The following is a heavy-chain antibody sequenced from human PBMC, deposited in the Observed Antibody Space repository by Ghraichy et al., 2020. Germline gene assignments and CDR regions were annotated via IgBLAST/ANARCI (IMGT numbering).Heavy chain of an antibody. J-gene: IGHJ6*02. Sequence: SETLSLTCTVSGGSISSSSYYWGWIRQPPGKGLEWIGSIYYSGSTYYNPSLKSRVTISVDTSKNQFSLKLSSVTAADTAVYYCARDLDYSYYQPNYYYYYGMDVWGQGTTVTVSS. V-gene: IGHV4-39*07. D-gene: IGHD4-11*01. CDR2: IYYSGST. CDR3: ARDLDYSYYQPNYYYYYGMDV. CDR1: GGSISSSSYY.